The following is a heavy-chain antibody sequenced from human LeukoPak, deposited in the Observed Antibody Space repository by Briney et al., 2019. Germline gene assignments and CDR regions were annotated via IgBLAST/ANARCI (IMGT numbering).Heavy chain of an antibody. Sequence: PSETLSLTCTVSGGSISSYYWSWIRQPPGKGLEWIGYIYYSGSTNYNPSLKSRVTISVDTSKNQFSLKLSSVTAADTAVYYCARVLRYFDWQQSGFDPWGQGTLVTVSS. D-gene: IGHD3-9*01. CDR2: IYYSGST. CDR1: GGSISSYY. J-gene: IGHJ5*02. CDR3: ARVLRYFDWQQSGFDP. V-gene: IGHV4-59*08.